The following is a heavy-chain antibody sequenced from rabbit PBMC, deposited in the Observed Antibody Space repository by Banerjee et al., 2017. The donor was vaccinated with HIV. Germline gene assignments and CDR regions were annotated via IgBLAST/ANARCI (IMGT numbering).Heavy chain of an antibody. J-gene: IGHJ6*01. D-gene: IGHD8-1*01. CDR2: IDGGSSGFT. CDR1: GFDLSSYYY. V-gene: IGHV1S45*01. Sequence: QEQLEESGGGLVKPGGTLTLTCTASGFDLSSYYYMCWVRQAPGKGLEWIACIDGGSSGFTYFASWAKGRFTCSKASSTTVTLQMTSLTAADTATYFCARDTASSFSSYGMDLRGPGTLVTVS. CDR3: ARDTASSFSSYGMDL.